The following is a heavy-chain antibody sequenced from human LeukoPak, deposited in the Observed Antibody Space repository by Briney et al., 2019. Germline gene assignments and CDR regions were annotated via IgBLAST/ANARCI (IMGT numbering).Heavy chain of an antibody. D-gene: IGHD1-26*01. J-gene: IGHJ4*02. V-gene: IGHV3-74*01. Sequence: GGSLRLSCAASGWMHWVRQSPGKGLVWISGINNDGSRTFYADSVKGRFTISRDNAKNTLYLQMNSLRAEDTAVYYCAKDRGGGAFFDYWGQGTLVTVSS. CDR3: AKDRGGGAFFDY. CDR2: INNDGSRT. CDR1: GW.